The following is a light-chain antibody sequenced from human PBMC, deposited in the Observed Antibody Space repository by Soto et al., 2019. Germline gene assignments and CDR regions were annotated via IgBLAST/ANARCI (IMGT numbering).Light chain of an antibody. CDR2: AAS. Sequence: DIQMTQSPSSVSASVGDRVTITCRASQSISSSLASYQQKPGTVPKLLIYAASSLQSGVPSRFSGSGAGTEFTLSITSLQPEDFGTYYCQQGDSFPITFGQGTRLEIK. J-gene: IGKJ5*01. CDR3: QQGDSFPIT. V-gene: IGKV1-12*01. CDR1: QSISSS.